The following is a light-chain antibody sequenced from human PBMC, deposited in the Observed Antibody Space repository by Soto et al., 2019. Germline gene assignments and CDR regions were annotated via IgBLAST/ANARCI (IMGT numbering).Light chain of an antibody. CDR1: QSVGSD. CDR2: GAS. Sequence: ETVMTQSPATLSVSPGERATLSCRASQSVGSDLAWYQQKPGQAPRLLIYGASTRATGIPARFSGSASGTQFTPTNTRLQSEAFAVYYCPQHKNWPPISFGQGTRLDIK. V-gene: IGKV3-15*01. CDR3: PQHKNWPPIS. J-gene: IGKJ5*01.